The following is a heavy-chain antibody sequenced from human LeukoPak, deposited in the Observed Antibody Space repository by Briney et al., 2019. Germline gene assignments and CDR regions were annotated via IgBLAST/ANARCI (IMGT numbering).Heavy chain of an antibody. CDR1: GGSIGTNTYY. J-gene: IGHJ4*02. Sequence: SETLSLTCTVSGGSIGTNTYYWIWIRQPPGKGLEWIGEINHSGSTNYNPSLKSRVTISVDTSKNQFSLKLSSLTAADTAVYYCARRLAMAGTLPDYWARESWSPSPQ. D-gene: IGHD6-19*01. V-gene: IGHV4-39*07. CDR3: ARRLAMAGTLPDY. CDR2: INHSGST.